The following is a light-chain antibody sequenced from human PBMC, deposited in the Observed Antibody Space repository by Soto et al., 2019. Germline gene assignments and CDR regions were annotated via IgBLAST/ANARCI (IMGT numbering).Light chain of an antibody. Sequence: EIVMTQAPATPSVSPGETATLSCMASQSVSSNLAWYQQKPGQAPRLLIYGASTRATGIPARFSGSGSGTEFTLTISSLQSEDFAVYYCQQYNNWPPYTFGQGNKLEIK. CDR2: GAS. CDR3: QQYNNWPPYT. J-gene: IGKJ2*01. V-gene: IGKV3D-15*01. CDR1: QSVSSN.